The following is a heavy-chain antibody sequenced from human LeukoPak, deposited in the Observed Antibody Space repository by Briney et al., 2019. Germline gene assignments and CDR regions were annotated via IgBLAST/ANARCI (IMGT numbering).Heavy chain of an antibody. CDR2: MNPNSGNT. J-gene: IGHJ6*02. CDR3: ARSGSCSSTSCPPYGMDV. V-gene: IGHV1-8*01. CDR1: GYTFTSYD. Sequence: ASVKVSCKASGYTFTSYDINWVRQATGQGLEWMGWMNPNSGNTGYAQKFQGRVTMTRNTSISTAYMELSSLRSEDTVVYYCARSGSCSSTSCPPYGMDVWGQGTTVTVSS. D-gene: IGHD2-2*01.